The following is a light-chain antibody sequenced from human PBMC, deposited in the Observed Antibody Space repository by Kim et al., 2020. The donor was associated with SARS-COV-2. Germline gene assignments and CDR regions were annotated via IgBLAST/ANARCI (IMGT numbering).Light chain of an antibody. CDR1: SGYRNYK. J-gene: IGLJ2*01. V-gene: IGLV9-49*01. CDR3: GADHGSGSNFVVV. CDR2: VGTGGIVG. Sequence: CTLSSGYRNYKGDWYQQGPGKGPRFVMRVGTGGIVGSKGDGIPDRFSVLGSGLNRYLTIKNIQEEDESDYHCGADHGSGSNFVVVFGGGTQLTVL.